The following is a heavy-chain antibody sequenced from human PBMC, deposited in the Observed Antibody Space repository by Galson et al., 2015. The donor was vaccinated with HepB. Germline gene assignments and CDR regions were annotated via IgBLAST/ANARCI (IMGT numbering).Heavy chain of an antibody. J-gene: IGHJ4*02. CDR1: GYTFTDYY. D-gene: IGHD4-23*01. Sequence: SVKVSCKASGYTFTDYYTHWVRQAPGQGLEWMGWINPNTGGTNYAQKLQGRVTMTRDTSISTAYMELSRLRSDDTAVYYCARDWGGNFFFDFWGQGTLVTVSS. CDR3: ARDWGGNFFFDF. CDR2: INPNTGGT. V-gene: IGHV1-2*02.